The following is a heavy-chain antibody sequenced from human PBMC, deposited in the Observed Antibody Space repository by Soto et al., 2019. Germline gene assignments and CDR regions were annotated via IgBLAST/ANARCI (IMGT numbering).Heavy chain of an antibody. D-gene: IGHD3-3*01. J-gene: IGHJ6*04. CDR1: GGSISSGDYY. CDR2: IYYSGST. CDR3: ARDLITIFGVFHQRGRYYYYYYGMDV. Sequence: TLSLTCTVSGGSISSGDYYWSWIRQPPGKGLEWIGYIYYSGSTYYNPSLKSRVTISVDTSKNQFSLKLSSVTAADPAVYYCARDLITIFGVFHQRGRYYYYYYGMDVWGKVPRVTFSS. V-gene: IGHV4-30-4*01.